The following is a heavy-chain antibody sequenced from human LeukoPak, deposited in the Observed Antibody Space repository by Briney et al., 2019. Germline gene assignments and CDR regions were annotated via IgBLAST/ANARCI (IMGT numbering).Heavy chain of an antibody. J-gene: IGHJ4*02. D-gene: IGHD3-22*01. Sequence: ASVKVSCKASGYTFTSYGISGVRQAPGQGLGWMGWISAYNGNTNNAQKRQGRVTIATDTSTSTGYMELRSLRSDDTAVYSCARVVVISSKHSDYWGQGTLVTVSS. CDR2: ISAYNGNT. V-gene: IGHV1-18*01. CDR1: GYTFTSYG. CDR3: ARVVVISSKHSDY.